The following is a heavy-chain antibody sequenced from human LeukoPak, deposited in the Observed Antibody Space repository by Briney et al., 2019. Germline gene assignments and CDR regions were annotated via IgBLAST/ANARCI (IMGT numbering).Heavy chain of an antibody. V-gene: IGHV4-4*07. CDR1: GGSISSYY. Sequence: SETLSLTCTVSGGSISSYYWSWIRQPAGKGLEWIGRIYTSGSTNYNPSLKSRVTMSVDTSKNQFSLKLSSVTAADTAVYYCVRVTIFGVVTPTFDYWGQGTLVTVSS. CDR3: VRVTIFGVVTPTFDY. D-gene: IGHD3-3*01. J-gene: IGHJ4*02. CDR2: IYTSGST.